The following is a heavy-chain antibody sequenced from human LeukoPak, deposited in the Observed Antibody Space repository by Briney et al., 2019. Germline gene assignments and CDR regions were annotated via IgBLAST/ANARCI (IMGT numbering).Heavy chain of an antibody. CDR1: GFTFSSYA. Sequence: GGSLGLSCAASGFTFSSYAMHWVRQAPGKGLEWVAVISYDGSNKYYADSVKGRFTISRDNSKNTLYLQMNSLRAEDTAVYYCARESNYCSSTSCSDFDYWGQGTLVTVSS. CDR2: ISYDGSNK. J-gene: IGHJ4*02. V-gene: IGHV3-30-3*01. D-gene: IGHD2-2*01. CDR3: ARESNYCSSTSCSDFDY.